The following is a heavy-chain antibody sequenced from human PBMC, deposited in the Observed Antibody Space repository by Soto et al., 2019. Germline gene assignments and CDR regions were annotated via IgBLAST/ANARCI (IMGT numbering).Heavy chain of an antibody. Sequence: XGSLRLSCASSGFTFSNAWMSWVRQAPGKGLEWVGRIKSKTDGGTTDYAAPVKGRFTISRDDSKNTLYLQMNSLKTEDTAVYYCTTEPTILGVVIYYGMDVWGQGTTVTVSS. J-gene: IGHJ6*02. CDR1: GFTFSNAW. CDR3: TTEPTILGVVIYYGMDV. D-gene: IGHD3-3*01. CDR2: IKSKTDGGTT. V-gene: IGHV3-15*01.